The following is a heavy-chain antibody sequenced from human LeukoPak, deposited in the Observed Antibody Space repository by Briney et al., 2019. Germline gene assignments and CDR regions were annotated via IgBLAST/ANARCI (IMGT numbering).Heavy chain of an antibody. CDR1: GGSISSSSYY. CDR3: AGRVVVAATPIYYYYYYGMDV. CDR2: IYYSGST. Sequence: SETLSLTCTVSGGSISSSSYYWGWLRQPPGTGLEWIGSIYYSGSTYYNPSLKSRVTISVDTSKNQFSLKLSSVTAADTAVYYCAGRVVVAATPIYYYYYYGMDVWGQGTTVTVSS. V-gene: IGHV4-39*01. D-gene: IGHD2-15*01. J-gene: IGHJ6*02.